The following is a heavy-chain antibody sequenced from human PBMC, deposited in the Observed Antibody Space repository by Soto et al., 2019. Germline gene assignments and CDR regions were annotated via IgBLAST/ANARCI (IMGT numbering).Heavy chain of an antibody. V-gene: IGHV3-33*01. CDR2: IWYDGSNK. Sequence: QVQLVESGGGVVPPGMSLRLSCAASGFTFSSYGMHWVRQAPGKGLEWVAVIWYDGSNKYYADSVKGRFSISRDNSKNTLYLQMNSLKAEDTAVYYCARDVIDNSGYYDFGDWVQGTLVTVSS. J-gene: IGHJ4*02. D-gene: IGHD3-22*01. CDR1: GFTFSSYG. CDR3: ARDVIDNSGYYDFGD.